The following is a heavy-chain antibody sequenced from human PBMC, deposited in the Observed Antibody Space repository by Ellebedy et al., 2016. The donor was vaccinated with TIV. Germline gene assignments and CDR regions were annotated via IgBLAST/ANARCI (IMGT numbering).Heavy chain of an antibody. D-gene: IGHD3-10*01. CDR2: ISGSGGST. CDR1: GFTFSSYA. J-gene: IGHJ6*02. V-gene: IGHV3-23*01. CDR3: AKDPLLLWFEESWSDYYGMDV. Sequence: GGSLRLSXAASGFTFSSYAMSWVRQAPGKGLEWVSAISGSGGSTYYADSVKGRCTISRDNSKNTLYLQMNSLRAEDTAVYYGAKDPLLLWFEESWSDYYGMDVWGQGTTVTVSS.